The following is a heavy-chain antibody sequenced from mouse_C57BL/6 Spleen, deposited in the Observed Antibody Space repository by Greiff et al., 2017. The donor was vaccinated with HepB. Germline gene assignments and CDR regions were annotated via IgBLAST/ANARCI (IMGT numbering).Heavy chain of an antibody. J-gene: IGHJ3*01. D-gene: IGHD2-4*01. V-gene: IGHV1-42*01. CDR3: ARSVYDYERAWFAY. CDR2: INPSTGGT. Sequence: VQLQQSGPELVKPGVSVKISCKASGYSFTGYYMNWVKQSPEKSLEWIGEINPSTGGTTYNQKFKAKATLTVDKSSSTAYMQLKSLTSEDSAVYYCARSVYDYERAWFAYWGQGTLVTVSA. CDR1: GYSFTGYY.